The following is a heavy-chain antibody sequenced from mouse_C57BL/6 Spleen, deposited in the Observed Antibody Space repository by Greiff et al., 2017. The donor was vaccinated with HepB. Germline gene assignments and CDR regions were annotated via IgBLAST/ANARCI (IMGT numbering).Heavy chain of an antibody. J-gene: IGHJ2*01. CDR1: GYTFTSYT. CDR3: ARGAQALDY. CDR2: INPSSGYT. Sequence: QVQLQQSGAELARPGASVKMSCKASGYTFTSYTMHWVKQRPGQGLEWIGYINPSSGYTKYNQKFKDKATLTADKSSSTAYMQLISLTSADSAVYYCARGAQALDYWGQGTTLTVSS. V-gene: IGHV1-4*01. D-gene: IGHD3-2*02.